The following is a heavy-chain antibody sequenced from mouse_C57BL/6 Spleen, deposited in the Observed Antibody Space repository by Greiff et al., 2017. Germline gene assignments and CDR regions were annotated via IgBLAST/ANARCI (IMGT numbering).Heavy chain of an antibody. D-gene: IGHD2-3*01. Sequence: QFQLQQSGAELARPGASVKLSCKASGYTFTSYGISWVKQRTGQGLEWIGEIYPRSGNTYYNEKFKGKATLTADKSSSTAYMELRSLTSEDSAVYFCARYELIYYAMDYWGQGTSVTVSS. V-gene: IGHV1-81*01. J-gene: IGHJ4*01. CDR3: ARYELIYYAMDY. CDR2: IYPRSGNT. CDR1: GYTFTSYG.